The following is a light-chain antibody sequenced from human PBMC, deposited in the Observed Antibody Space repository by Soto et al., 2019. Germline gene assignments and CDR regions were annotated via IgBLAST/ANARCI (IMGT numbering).Light chain of an antibody. CDR1: QGIGND. V-gene: IGKV1-6*01. J-gene: IGKJ4*01. CDR3: LQDNSYPLT. Sequence: AIPMTQSPSSVSASVGDRVTITCRASQGIGNDLGWYQQKSGKAPKLLIYAASNLQSGVPSRFSGSGSGTDFTLTISGLQPEDVATYYCLQDNSYPLTFGGGTKVEI. CDR2: AAS.